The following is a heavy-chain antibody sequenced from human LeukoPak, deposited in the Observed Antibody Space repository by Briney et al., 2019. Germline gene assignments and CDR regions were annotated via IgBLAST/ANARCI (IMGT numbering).Heavy chain of an antibody. CDR1: GFTFSSYA. CDR2: ISNNGVST. J-gene: IGHJ4*02. D-gene: IGHD3-3*01. CDR3: AKDPEPYDFHYFDY. Sequence: GGSLRLSCTASGFTFSSYATSWVRQAPGKGLNWVSTISNNGVSTYYADSMKGRFTVSRDNSRNTLYLQMNSLRAEDTAVYYCAKDPEPYDFHYFDYWGQGTLVAVSS. V-gene: IGHV3-23*01.